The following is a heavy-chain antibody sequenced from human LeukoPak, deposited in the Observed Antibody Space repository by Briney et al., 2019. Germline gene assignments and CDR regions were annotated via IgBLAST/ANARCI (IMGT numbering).Heavy chain of an antibody. CDR2: ISGSGGST. D-gene: IGHD3-22*01. V-gene: IGHV3-23*01. J-gene: IGHJ5*02. CDR3: AKDQFGYYYDSRAASWFDP. CDR1: GFTFSSYA. Sequence: PGGSLRLSCAASGFTFSSYAMSWVRQAPGKGLEWVSAISGSGGSTYYADSVKGRFTISRDNSKNTLYLQMNSLRAEDTAVYYCAKDQFGYYYDSRAASWFDPWGQGTLVTVSS.